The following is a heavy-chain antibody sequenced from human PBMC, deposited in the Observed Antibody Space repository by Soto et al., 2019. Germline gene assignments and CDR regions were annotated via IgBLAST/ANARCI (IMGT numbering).Heavy chain of an antibody. V-gene: IGHV3-30*03. D-gene: IGHD4-4*01. Sequence: GGSLRLSCAASGFTFTSYGMHWVRQAPGKGLEWMALILHDGSAEYYADSVKGRFTISRDNSKNTLYLQMNSLRAEDTAVYYCARSRDGYSFYFYYGMDGWDQGTTVTVSS. CDR2: ILHDGSAE. CDR3: ARSRDGYSFYFYYGMDG. J-gene: IGHJ6*02. CDR1: GFTFTSYG.